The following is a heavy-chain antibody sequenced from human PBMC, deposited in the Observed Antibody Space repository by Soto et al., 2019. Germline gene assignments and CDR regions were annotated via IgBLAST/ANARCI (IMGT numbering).Heavy chain of an antibody. CDR1: GGSIRNGDYY. J-gene: IGHJ4*02. D-gene: IGHD1-26*01. Sequence: SETLSLTCTVSGGSIRNGDYYWGWRRQPPGKGLVWIGYVYYSGTTYSHPSLNSRVSISVDTSENQFSLRLTSVTAADTAVYYCVTVNLVGAAYYFDYWGPGTLVTVSS. CDR2: VYYSGTT. CDR3: VTVNLVGAAYYFDY. V-gene: IGHV4-30-4*01.